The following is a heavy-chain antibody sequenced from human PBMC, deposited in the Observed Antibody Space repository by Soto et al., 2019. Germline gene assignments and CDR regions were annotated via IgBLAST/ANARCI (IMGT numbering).Heavy chain of an antibody. J-gene: IGHJ5*02. CDR1: VGTIISTISY. Sequence: SETLSLTCTVSVGTIISTISYWGWLRQPAGKGLEWIGSIHSSWSTYYNPSLKSRATTSVDTSKNQFSLKLSSVTAADTAVYYCARLHDGSDIYDIAVNCLEPWGQGTMVTVSS. D-gene: IGHD3-10*01. V-gene: IGHV4-39*01. CDR3: ARLHDGSDIYDIAVNCLEP. CDR2: IHSSWST.